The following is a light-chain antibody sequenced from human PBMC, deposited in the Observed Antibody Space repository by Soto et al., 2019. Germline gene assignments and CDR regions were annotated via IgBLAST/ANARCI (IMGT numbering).Light chain of an antibody. J-gene: IGKJ4*01. CDR3: KHYNNWPLT. Sequence: EIVMTQSPATLSVSPGERASLSCRASQSVSSNLAWYQQKPGQTPRLLIYATSTRATGIPARFSGSGSGTEFTLTINSLQSEDFAVYYCKHYNNWPLTFGGGTKVDIK. CDR2: ATS. CDR1: QSVSSN. V-gene: IGKV3-15*01.